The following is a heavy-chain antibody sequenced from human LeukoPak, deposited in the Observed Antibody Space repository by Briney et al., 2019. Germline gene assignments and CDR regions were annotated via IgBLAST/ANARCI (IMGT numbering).Heavy chain of an antibody. J-gene: IGHJ4*02. D-gene: IGHD1-26*01. CDR2: ISYDGSNK. CDR1: GFTFSSYA. CDR3: ARGPGDFDY. V-gene: IGHV3-30*04. Sequence: GGSLRLSCAASGFTFSSYAMHWVRQVPGKGLEWVAVISYDGSNKYYADSVKGRFTISRDNSKNTLYLQMNSLRAEDTAVYYCARGPGDFDYWGQGTLVTVSS.